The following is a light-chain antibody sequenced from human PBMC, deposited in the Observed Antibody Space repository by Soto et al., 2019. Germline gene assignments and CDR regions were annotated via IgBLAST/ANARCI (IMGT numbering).Light chain of an antibody. CDR1: ESIGGW. CDR2: DAS. Sequence: DIQMTQSPSTLSASVGDRVTITCRASESIGGWLAWYQQKPGKAPKLLIYDASSLESGVPSRFSGSGSGTEFTLTISSLQPDDFATYYCQQYNSYSPYSFGQGTKLEIK. V-gene: IGKV1-5*01. CDR3: QQYNSYSPYS. J-gene: IGKJ2*01.